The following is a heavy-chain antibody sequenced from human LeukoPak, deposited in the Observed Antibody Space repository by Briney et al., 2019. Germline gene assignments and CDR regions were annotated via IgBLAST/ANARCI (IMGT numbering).Heavy chain of an antibody. V-gene: IGHV1-2*02. CDR3: AKYHTDPIVVVVAPFDY. D-gene: IGHD2-15*01. J-gene: IGHJ4*02. CDR2: INPNSGGT. CDR1: GYTFTGYY. Sequence: GASVKLSCKASGYTFTGYYMHWVRQAPGQGLEWMGWINPNSGGTNYAQKFQGRVTMTRDTSISTAYMELSRLRSDDTAVYYCAKYHTDPIVVVVAPFDYWGQGTLVTVSS.